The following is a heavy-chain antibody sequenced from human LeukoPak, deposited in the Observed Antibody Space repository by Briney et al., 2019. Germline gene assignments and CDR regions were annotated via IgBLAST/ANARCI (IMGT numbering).Heavy chain of an antibody. Sequence: PGGSLRLSCAASGFTFSTYSMNWVRQAPGKGLEWVSSIRGGGETTYYADSAKGRFTISRDNSQNTLYLQMNSLRAEDTAVYYCARDYADYVGYFFFDYWGQGTLVTVSS. CDR3: ARDYADYVGYFFFDY. CDR1: GFTFSTYS. CDR2: IRGGGETT. V-gene: IGHV3-23*01. J-gene: IGHJ4*02. D-gene: IGHD4-17*01.